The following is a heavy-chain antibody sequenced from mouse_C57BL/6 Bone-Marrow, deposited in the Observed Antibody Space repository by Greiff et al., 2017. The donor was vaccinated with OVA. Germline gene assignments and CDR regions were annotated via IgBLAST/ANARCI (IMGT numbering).Heavy chain of an antibody. D-gene: IGHD2-4*01. Sequence: DVKLVESGGGLVKPGGSLKLSCAASGFTFSSYAMSWVRQTPEKRLECVATISDGGSYTYYPDNVKGRFTISRDNAKNNLYLQMSHLKSEDTAMYYCARDDYYYYAMDYWGQGTTVTVSS. CDR2: ISDGGSYT. J-gene: IGHJ4*01. V-gene: IGHV5-4*01. CDR3: ARDDYYYYAMDY. CDR1: GFTFSSYA.